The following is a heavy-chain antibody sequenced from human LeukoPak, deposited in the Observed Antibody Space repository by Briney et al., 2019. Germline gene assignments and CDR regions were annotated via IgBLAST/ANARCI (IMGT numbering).Heavy chain of an antibody. CDR1: GYPFTNYW. CDR3: ARQYYETLTGPNWFDA. D-gene: IGHD3-9*01. J-gene: IGHJ5*02. CDR2: ILPGDSDT. Sequence: GESLKISFKGSGYPFTNYWIGWVRQMPGKGLEWMGIILPGDSDTRYSPSFKGQVTMSVDKSISTAYLQWSSLKASDTAMYYCARQYYETLTGPNWFDAWGQGTLVTVSS. V-gene: IGHV5-51*01.